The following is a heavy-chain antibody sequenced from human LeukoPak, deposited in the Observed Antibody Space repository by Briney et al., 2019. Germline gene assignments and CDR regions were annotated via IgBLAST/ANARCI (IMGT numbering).Heavy chain of an antibody. Sequence: PGGSLRLSCAASGFTFSSYSMNWVRQAPGKGLEWVSSISSSSSYIYYADSVKGRFTISRDNAKNSLYLQMSSLRAEDTAVYYCARGRSSWYGDYYYGMDVWGQGTTVTVSS. J-gene: IGHJ6*02. CDR2: ISSSSSYI. CDR1: GFTFSSYS. CDR3: ARGRSSWYGDYYYGMDV. D-gene: IGHD6-13*01. V-gene: IGHV3-21*01.